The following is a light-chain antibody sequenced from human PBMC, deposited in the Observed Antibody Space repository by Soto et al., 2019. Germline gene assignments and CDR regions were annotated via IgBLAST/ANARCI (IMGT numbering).Light chain of an antibody. Sequence: IALTQSPLSLPVTPGEPASISCRSSQTLLHGNGYNYLDWYLQKPGQSPQLLIYLGSNRASGVPDRFSGSGSGTDFTLKISSVEAEDVGIFYGMQGLRPMYTFGQGTKLEIK. V-gene: IGKV2-28*01. J-gene: IGKJ2*01. CDR2: LGS. CDR3: MQGLRPMYT. CDR1: QTLLHGNGYNY.